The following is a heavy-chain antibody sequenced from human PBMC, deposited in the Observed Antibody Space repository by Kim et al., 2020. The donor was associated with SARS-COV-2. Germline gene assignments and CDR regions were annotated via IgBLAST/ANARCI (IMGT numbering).Heavy chain of an antibody. J-gene: IGHJ3*02. D-gene: IGHD3-16*02. V-gene: IGHV4-59*13. CDR2: IYYSGST. CDR1: GGSISSYY. CDR3: ARYGLYRGAFDI. Sequence: SETLSLTCTVSGGSISSYYWSWIRQPPGKGLEWIGYIYYSGSTNYNPSLKSRVTISVDTSKNQFSLKLSSVTAADTAVYYCARYGLYRGAFDIWGQGTMV.